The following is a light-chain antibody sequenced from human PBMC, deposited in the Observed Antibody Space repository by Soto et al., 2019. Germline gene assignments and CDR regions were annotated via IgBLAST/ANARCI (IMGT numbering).Light chain of an antibody. CDR3: SSYTSSSKV. CDR1: SSDVGGYNY. Sequence: QSALTQPASVSGSPGQSITISCTGTSSDVGGYNYVSWYQQHPGKAPKLMIYEVSNRPSGVSNRFSGSTSGNTASLTISGLQAEDEADYYCSSYTSSSKVFGTGTKVTVL. V-gene: IGLV2-14*01. J-gene: IGLJ1*01. CDR2: EVS.